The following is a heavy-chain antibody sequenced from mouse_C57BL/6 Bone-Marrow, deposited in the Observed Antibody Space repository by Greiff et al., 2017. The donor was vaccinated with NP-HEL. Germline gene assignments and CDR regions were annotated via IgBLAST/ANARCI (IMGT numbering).Heavy chain of an antibody. CDR1: GFNIKNTY. CDR3: ALYDGYPYWYFDV. CDR2: IDPANGNT. V-gene: IGHV14-3*01. D-gene: IGHD2-3*01. J-gene: IGHJ1*03. Sequence: VQLKQSVAELVRPGASVKLSCTASGFNIKNTYMHWVKQRPEQGLEWIGRIDPANGNTKYAPKFQGKATITADTSSNTAYLQLSSLTSEDTAIYYCALYDGYPYWYFDVWGTGTTVTVSS.